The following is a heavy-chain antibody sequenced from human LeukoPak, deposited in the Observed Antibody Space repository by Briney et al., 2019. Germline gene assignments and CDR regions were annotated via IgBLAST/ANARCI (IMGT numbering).Heavy chain of an antibody. D-gene: IGHD1-1*01. V-gene: IGHV4-61*08. Sequence: SETLSLTCTVSGGSISSGDYYWSWIRQPPGKGLEWIGYIYYSGSTNYNPSLKSRVTISVDTSKNQFSLKLSSVTAADTAVYYCARYNNRAFDIWGQGTMVTVSS. CDR2: IYYSGST. CDR1: GGSISSGDYY. CDR3: ARYNNRAFDI. J-gene: IGHJ3*02.